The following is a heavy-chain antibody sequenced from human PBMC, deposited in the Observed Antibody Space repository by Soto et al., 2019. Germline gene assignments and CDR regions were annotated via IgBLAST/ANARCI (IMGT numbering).Heavy chain of an antibody. CDR3: ARDMVRGSAYYYYYYGMDV. V-gene: IGHV1-46*01. CDR2: INPSGGST. D-gene: IGHD3-10*01. Sequence: ASVKVSCKASGYTFTSYYMHWVRQAPGQGLEWMGIINPSGGSTSYAQKFQGRVTMTRDTSTSTVYMELSSLRSEDTAVYYCARDMVRGSAYYYYYYGMDVWGQGTTVTVSS. J-gene: IGHJ6*02. CDR1: GYTFTSYY.